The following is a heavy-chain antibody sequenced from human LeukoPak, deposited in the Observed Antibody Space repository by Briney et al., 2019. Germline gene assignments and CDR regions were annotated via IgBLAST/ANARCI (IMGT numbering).Heavy chain of an antibody. CDR2: INQDGSEK. CDR3: ATRSSHTSSWYVYLFWDY. V-gene: IGHV3-7*01. CDR1: GSTFRGYW. J-gene: IGHJ4*02. Sequence: GGSLSLSCAASGSTFRGYWMTWGRQAPGKGLEWLANINQDGSEKNYVDSVKGRFTISRDNAKNSLYLQMNSLRAEDTAVYYCATRSSHTSSWYVYLFWDYWGQGALVTVSS. D-gene: IGHD6-13*01.